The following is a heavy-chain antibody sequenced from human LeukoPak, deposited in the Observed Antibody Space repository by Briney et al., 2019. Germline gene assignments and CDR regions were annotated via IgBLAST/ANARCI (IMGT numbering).Heavy chain of an antibody. D-gene: IGHD6-13*01. CDR2: IYYSGST. CDR3: ASYTAGTVRVLDAFDI. Sequence: PSETLSLTCTVSGGSISSYYWSWIRQPPGKGLEWIGYIYYSGSTNYNPSLESRVTISVDTSKNQFSLKLSSVTAADTAVYYCASYTAGTVRVLDAFDIWGQGTMVTVSS. J-gene: IGHJ3*02. CDR1: GGSISSYY. V-gene: IGHV4-59*08.